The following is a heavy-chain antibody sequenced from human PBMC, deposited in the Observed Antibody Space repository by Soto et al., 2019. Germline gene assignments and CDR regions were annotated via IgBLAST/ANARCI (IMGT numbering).Heavy chain of an antibody. CDR1: VGSISSYD. CDR2: IYTSGST. J-gene: IGHJ5*02. V-gene: IGHV4-4*07. Sequence: SETLSLTCTVSVGSISSYDWSLIRQPAGKGLECIWRIYTSGSTNYNPSLKSRVTMSVDTSKNQFSLKLSSVTAADTAVYYCARDTFYYDSSGYLDWFDSWGKGSRLTVSS. CDR3: ARDTFYYDSSGYLDWFDS. D-gene: IGHD3-22*01.